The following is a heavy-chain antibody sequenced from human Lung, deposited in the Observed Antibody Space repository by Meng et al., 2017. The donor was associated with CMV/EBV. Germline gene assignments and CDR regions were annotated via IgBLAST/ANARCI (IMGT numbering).Heavy chain of an antibody. D-gene: IGHD3-10*01. CDR3: ARDTLTMVRGVLVY. V-gene: IGHV3-21*01. CDR2: ISSSSSYI. Sequence: GGSXRLXCAASGFTFSSYSMNWVRQAPGKGLEWVSSISSSSSYIYYADSVKGRFTISRDNAKNSLYLQMNSLRDEDTAVYYCARDTLTMVRGVLVYWGQGTXVTVSS. J-gene: IGHJ4*02. CDR1: GFTFSSYS.